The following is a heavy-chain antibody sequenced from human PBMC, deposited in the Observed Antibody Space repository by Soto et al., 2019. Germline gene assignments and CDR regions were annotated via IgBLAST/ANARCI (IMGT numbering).Heavy chain of an antibody. D-gene: IGHD1-26*01. J-gene: IGHJ4*02. CDR3: RHTWV. V-gene: IGHV3-7*01. CDR2: VNEDGSEK. Sequence: EVQMVESGGGLVQPGGSLRLSCAASGFIFSTYWMYWVRQAPGKGLEWVANVNEDGSEKNYVDSVKGRFTISRDNAKNSLYLQMNRLRAEDTAVYYCRHTWVWGQGPLVTVSS. CDR1: GFIFSTYW.